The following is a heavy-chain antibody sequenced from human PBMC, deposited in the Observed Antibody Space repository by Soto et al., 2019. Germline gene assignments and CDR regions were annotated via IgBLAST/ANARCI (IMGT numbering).Heavy chain of an antibody. CDR2: IGSGGRST. J-gene: IGHJ5*02. V-gene: IGHV3-23*01. CDR3: ARESRRLNWFAP. CDR1: GFTVRNYA. Sequence: WGCLRLSCAASGFTVRNYAMSWFRQAPGQGLEWVSGIGSGGRSTYFADSVKGRFTISRDNAKNSLYLQMNSLRDEDTAVYYCARESRRLNWFAPWGQGTLVPVSS.